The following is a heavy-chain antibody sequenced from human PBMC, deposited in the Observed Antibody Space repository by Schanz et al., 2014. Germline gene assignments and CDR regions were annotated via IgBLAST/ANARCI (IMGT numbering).Heavy chain of an antibody. CDR3: ARDRVEASSCFDA. J-gene: IGHJ4*02. V-gene: IGHV3-33*01. CDR1: GFTFSKYG. Sequence: QVQLVESGGGVVQPGRSLRLSCAASGFTFSKYGVHWVRQAPGKGLEWVAVIWYNGSNKYYADSVRGRFTISRDNSKNTLYLQMNNLRAEDTAVYYCARDRVEASSCFDAWGQGTLVTVSS. CDR2: IWYNGSNK. D-gene: IGHD2-2*01.